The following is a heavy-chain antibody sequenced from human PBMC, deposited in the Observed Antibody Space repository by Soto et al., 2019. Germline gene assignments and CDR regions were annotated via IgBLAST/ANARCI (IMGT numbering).Heavy chain of an antibody. J-gene: IGHJ6*03. V-gene: IGHV3-48*01. CDR2: VSSSSSTI. Sequence: PGGSLRLSCAASGFTFSSYSMNWVRQAPGKGLEWVSYVSSSSSTIYYADSVKGRFTISRDNAKNSLYLQMNSLRAEDTAVYYCARDKRVAALDYYYYMDVWGKGTTVTVSS. CDR3: ARDKRVAALDYYYYMDV. CDR1: GFTFSSYS. D-gene: IGHD2-15*01.